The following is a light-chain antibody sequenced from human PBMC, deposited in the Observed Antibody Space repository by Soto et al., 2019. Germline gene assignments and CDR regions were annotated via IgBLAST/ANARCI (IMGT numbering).Light chain of an antibody. J-gene: IGKJ1*01. CDR2: AAS. Sequence: DIQMTQSPSSLSASVGDRVTITCRASESIRNNLNWYQQKPGKAPKLLIYAASTLQSGVPSRFSCGGSGTEFTLTIGSLQPEDFTTYYCQQTYSTPRGAFGQGTKV. CDR1: ESIRNN. CDR3: QQTYSTPRGA. V-gene: IGKV1-39*01.